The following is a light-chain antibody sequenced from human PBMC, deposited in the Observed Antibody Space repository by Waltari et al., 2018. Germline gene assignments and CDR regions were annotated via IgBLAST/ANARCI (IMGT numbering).Light chain of an antibody. J-gene: IGKJ2*01. CDR2: DAS. V-gene: IGKV1-13*02. CDR1: QDISNA. Sequence: AVQLTQSPSSLSASVGDRVSITCRASQDISNALAWYQQKAGKPPKLLIYDASTLESGVPSKFSGSVSGTYVTLSISSLQPEDFATYYGQHINSYPPWTFGQGTNLEI. CDR3: QHINSYPPWT.